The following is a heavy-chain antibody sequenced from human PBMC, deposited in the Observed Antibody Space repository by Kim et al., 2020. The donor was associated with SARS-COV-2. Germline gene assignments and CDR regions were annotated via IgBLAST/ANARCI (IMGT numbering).Heavy chain of an antibody. CDR2: IYYSGST. D-gene: IGHD3-22*01. CDR1: GGSISSGGYY. V-gene: IGHV4-31*03. J-gene: IGHJ3*02. Sequence: SETLSLTCTVSGGSISSGGYYWSWIRQHPGKGLEWIVYIYYSGSTYYNPSLKSRVTISVDTSKNQFSLKLSSVTAADTAVYYCARAPITMIVVVQAFDIWGQGTMVTVSS. CDR3: ARAPITMIVVVQAFDI.